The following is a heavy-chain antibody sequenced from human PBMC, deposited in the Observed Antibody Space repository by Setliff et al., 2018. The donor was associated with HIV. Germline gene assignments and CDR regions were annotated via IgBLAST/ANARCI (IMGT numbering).Heavy chain of an antibody. CDR1: GYTFTSYA. J-gene: IGHJ4*02. V-gene: IGHV1-3*01. CDR2: IHAGNGDT. CDR3: ATLLSYSSAWDY. D-gene: IGHD6-25*01. Sequence: ASVKVSCKASGYTFTSYAMHWVRQAPGQRLEWMGWIHAGNGDTKYSQNFQGRVTITRDTSASTAYMELSSLRSEDTAVYYCATLLSYSSAWDYWGQGTLVTVSS.